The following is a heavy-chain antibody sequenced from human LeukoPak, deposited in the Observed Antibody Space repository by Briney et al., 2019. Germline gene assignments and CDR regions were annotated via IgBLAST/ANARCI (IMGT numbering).Heavy chain of an antibody. V-gene: IGHV3-7*01. CDR2: IKTDGSEK. CDR1: GFTFSSFW. Sequence: GGSLRLSCAASGFTFSSFWMSWVRQAPGKGLEWVANIKTDGSEKYYVDSVKGRFTISRDDAKNSLSLQMNSLSAEDTAVYYCTRDWGGVAAGIDYWGQGTLVTVSS. D-gene: IGHD6-13*01. J-gene: IGHJ4*02. CDR3: TRDWGGVAAGIDY.